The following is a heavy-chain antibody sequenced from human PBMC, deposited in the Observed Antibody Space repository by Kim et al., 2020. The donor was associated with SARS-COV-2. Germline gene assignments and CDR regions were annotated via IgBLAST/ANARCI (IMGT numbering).Heavy chain of an antibody. V-gene: IGHV3-30-3*01. CDR2: IYHDGSTK. CDR1: GFTFSSYA. D-gene: IGHD2-15*01. Sequence: GGSLRLSCAASGFTFSSYAIRWVRQAPGKGLEWVAAIYHDGSTKYDADSVKGRFTISRDNSKNILYLLMNSLSAEDTALYCGAKVECSSLGGCAYGYF. J-gene: IGHJ4*03. CDR3: AKVECSSLGGCAYGYF.